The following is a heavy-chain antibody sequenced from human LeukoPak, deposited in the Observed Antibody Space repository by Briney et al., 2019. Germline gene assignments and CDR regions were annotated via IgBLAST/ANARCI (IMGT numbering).Heavy chain of an antibody. Sequence: GGSLGLSCAASGFTVSSNYMSWVRQAPGKGLEWVSVIYGGGSTYYADSVKGRFTISRDNSKNTLYLQMNSLRAEDTAVYYCARDRGYSYGFLSGYSDYWGQGTLVTVSS. V-gene: IGHV3-66*01. CDR2: IYGGGST. D-gene: IGHD5-18*01. CDR3: ARDRGYSYGFLSGYSDY. J-gene: IGHJ4*02. CDR1: GFTVSSNY.